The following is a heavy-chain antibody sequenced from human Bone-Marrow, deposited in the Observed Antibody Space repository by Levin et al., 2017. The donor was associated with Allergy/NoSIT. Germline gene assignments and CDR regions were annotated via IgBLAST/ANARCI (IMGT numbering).Heavy chain of an antibody. J-gene: IGHJ6*02. CDR2: IYSGGSI. V-gene: IGHV3-66*01. CDR1: GITVSSNS. D-gene: IGHD3-3*01. Sequence: GESLKISCTASGITVSSNSMSWVRQAPGKGLEWVSVIYSGGSIKYADSVKGRFTISRDNSKNTLYLQMNSLGAEDTAVYYCARDNAISPGDVWSQGTSVTVSS. CDR3: ARDNAISPGDV.